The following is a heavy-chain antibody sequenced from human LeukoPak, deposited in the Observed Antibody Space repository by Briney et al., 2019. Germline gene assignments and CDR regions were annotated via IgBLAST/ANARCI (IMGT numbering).Heavy chain of an antibody. D-gene: IGHD3-22*01. CDR1: GYTFTSYD. J-gene: IGHJ4*02. CDR3: AREFRDSSGYYFDY. CDR2: MNPNSGNT. Sequence: ASVKVSCKASGYTFTSYDINWVLQATGQGLEWMGWMNPNSGNTGYAQKFQGRVTITRNTSISTAYMELSSLRSEDTAVYYCAREFRDSSGYYFDYWGQGTLVTVSS. V-gene: IGHV1-8*03.